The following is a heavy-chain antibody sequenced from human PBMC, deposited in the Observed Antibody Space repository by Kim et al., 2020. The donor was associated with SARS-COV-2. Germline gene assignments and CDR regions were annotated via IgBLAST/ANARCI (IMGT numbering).Heavy chain of an antibody. D-gene: IGHD3-3*01. V-gene: IGHV3-23*01. J-gene: IGHJ4*02. CDR3: AKETMNAVFGVISN. Sequence: ADSVKGRFTMSRDNSRNTLNLQMNSLRADDTAVYYCAKETMNAVFGVISNWGQGTLVTVSS.